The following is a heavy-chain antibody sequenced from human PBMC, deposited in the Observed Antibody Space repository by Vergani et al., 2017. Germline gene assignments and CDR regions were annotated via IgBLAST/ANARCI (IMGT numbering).Heavy chain of an antibody. J-gene: IGHJ3*02. Sequence: EVQLLESGGDLVQPGGSLRLSCAASGFTFIMHAMSWVRQAPGKGLEWVSTLSASDRRTHYADSVKGRFTISRDNSKNTLFLHMNSLRPEDTAVYYCAIVGRSKVAGTFGAFDIWGQGTMVTVSS. CDR1: GFTFIMHA. D-gene: IGHD6-19*01. V-gene: IGHV3-23*01. CDR2: LSASDRRT. CDR3: AIVGRSKVAGTFGAFDI.